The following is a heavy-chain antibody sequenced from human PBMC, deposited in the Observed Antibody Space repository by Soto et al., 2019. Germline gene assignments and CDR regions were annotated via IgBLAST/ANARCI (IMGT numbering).Heavy chain of an antibody. Sequence: GPGVKKPGASVKVSCKASGYSFTNYAIGWVRQAPGQGLEWVGWISPFHGDTNYAQNFQGRITVTTDSSTSTAYMDLGRLRSDDTAVYYCARSDHVDSYFDYWGQGTRITVSS. J-gene: IGHJ4*02. CDR1: GYSFTNYA. V-gene: IGHV1-18*01. D-gene: IGHD3-16*01. CDR3: ARSDHVDSYFDY. CDR2: ISPFHGDT.